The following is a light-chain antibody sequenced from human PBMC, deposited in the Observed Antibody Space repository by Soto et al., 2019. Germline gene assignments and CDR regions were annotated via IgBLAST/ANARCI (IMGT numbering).Light chain of an antibody. CDR3: QQFGLSPT. CDR2: GAS. CDR1: QTISSTF. Sequence: EIVLTQSPGTLSLSPGERATLSCRASQTISSTFLAWYRQRPGQAPRLLIYGASSRATGIPDRFSGSGSGTDFTLPISRLGPEDFAVYYCQQFGLSPTFGGGTKVEIK. V-gene: IGKV3-20*01. J-gene: IGKJ4*01.